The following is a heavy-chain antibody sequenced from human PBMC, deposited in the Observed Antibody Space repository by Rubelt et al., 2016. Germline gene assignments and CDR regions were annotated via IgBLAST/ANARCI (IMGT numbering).Heavy chain of an antibody. CDR3: ARGDPDRGSRTVTLDY. D-gene: IGHD4-17*01. CDR1: GGSISSYY. V-gene: IGHV4-4*07. J-gene: IGHJ4*02. CDR2: IYTSGST. Sequence: ESGPGLEKPSETLSLTCTVSGGSISSYYWSWIRQPAGKGLEWIGRIYTSGSTNYNPSLKSRVTMSVDTSKNQFSLTLSAVTAADTAVYYCARGDPDRGSRTVTLDYWGQGTLVTVSS.